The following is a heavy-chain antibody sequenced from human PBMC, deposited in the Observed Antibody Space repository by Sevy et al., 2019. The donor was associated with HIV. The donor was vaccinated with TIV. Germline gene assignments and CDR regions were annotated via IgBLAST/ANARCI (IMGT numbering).Heavy chain of an antibody. V-gene: IGHV3-30*18. D-gene: IGHD1-26*01. J-gene: IGHJ6*02. Sequence: GGSLRLSCAASGFIFSTYDIHWVRQAPGKGLEWVAVISFDGSDKYYADSVRGRFTISRDNSKNTLYLQMNSLRVEDTAMYYCAKMQGGSYNYYGMDVWGQGTTVTVSS. CDR1: GFIFSTYD. CDR3: AKMQGGSYNYYGMDV. CDR2: ISFDGSDK.